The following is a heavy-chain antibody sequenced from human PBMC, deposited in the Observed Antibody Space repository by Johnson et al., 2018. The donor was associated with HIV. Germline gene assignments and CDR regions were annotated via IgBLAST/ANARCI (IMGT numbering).Heavy chain of an antibody. CDR1: GFTFSSYA. CDR2: ISGSGGST. J-gene: IGHJ3*02. Sequence: VQLVESGGGLVQPGGSLRLSCAASGFTFSSYAMSWVRQAPGKGLEWVSAISGSGGSTYYADSVKGRFTISSDNSKNTLYLQMNSLRADDTAGYYCAREGPSERAGFDIWGQGTMVTVSS. CDR3: AREGPSERAGFDI. V-gene: IGHV3-23*04.